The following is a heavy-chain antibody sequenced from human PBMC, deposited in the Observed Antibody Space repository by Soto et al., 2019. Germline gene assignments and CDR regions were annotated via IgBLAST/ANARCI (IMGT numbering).Heavy chain of an antibody. Sequence: SGPTLEKTTQSRKMTCTFSGFSFITNGMCVSWIRQPPGKALEWLARIDWDDDKYYSTSLKTRLTISKDTSKNQVVLTMTNMDPVDTATYYCARIPPRVNYSGYDAFDYWGQGTLVTVSS. V-gene: IGHV2-70*11. CDR2: IDWDDDK. J-gene: IGHJ4*02. CDR3: ARIPPRVNYSGYDAFDY. CDR1: GFSFITNGMC. D-gene: IGHD5-12*01.